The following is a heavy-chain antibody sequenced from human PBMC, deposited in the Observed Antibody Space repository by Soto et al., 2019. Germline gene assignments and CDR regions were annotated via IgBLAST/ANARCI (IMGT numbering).Heavy chain of an antibody. V-gene: IGHV3-23*01. D-gene: IGHD4-17*01. Sequence: PGGSLRLSCAASGFMFSTYAMNWVRQAPGKGLEWVSAISSSGDSAYYAESVRGRFTISRDNSINTLYLQMRSLRPEDTAVYYCAHPRGYGVFDAVDIWGQGTMVTVSS. CDR3: AHPRGYGVFDAVDI. J-gene: IGHJ3*02. CDR2: ISSSGDSA. CDR1: GFMFSTYA.